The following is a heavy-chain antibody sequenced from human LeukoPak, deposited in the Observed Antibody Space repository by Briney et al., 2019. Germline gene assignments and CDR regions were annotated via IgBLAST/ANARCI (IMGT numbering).Heavy chain of an antibody. J-gene: IGHJ4*02. Sequence: ASVKISCKASGYTFTDYYMHWVRQAPGQGLEWMGRINPNTGGTNYAQKFQGRVTMTRDTSISTAYMELRRLRSDDTALYYCASPSCYGGNYDSSGHNDYWGQGTLVTVSS. CDR1: GYTFTDYY. D-gene: IGHD3-22*01. CDR3: ASPSCYGGNYDSSGHNDY. CDR2: INPNTGGT. V-gene: IGHV1-2*06.